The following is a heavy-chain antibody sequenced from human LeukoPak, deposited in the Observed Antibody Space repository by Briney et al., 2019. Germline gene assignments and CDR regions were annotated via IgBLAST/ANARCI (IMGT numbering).Heavy chain of an antibody. CDR3: ARFLGWGLGRWYFDL. D-gene: IGHD7-27*01. Sequence: SDTLSLTCTVSGGSISSYYWSWIRQPPGKGLEWIGYIYYSGSTNYNPSLKSRVTISVDTSKNQFSLKLSSVTAADTAVYYCARFLGWGLGRWYFDLWGRGTLVTVSS. J-gene: IGHJ2*01. V-gene: IGHV4-59*07. CDR1: GGSISSYY. CDR2: IYYSGST.